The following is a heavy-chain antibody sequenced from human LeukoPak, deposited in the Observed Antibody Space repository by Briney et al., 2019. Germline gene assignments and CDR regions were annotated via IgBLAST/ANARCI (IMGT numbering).Heavy chain of an antibody. CDR3: ARIGYCSSTSCSHTFDI. J-gene: IGHJ3*02. Sequence: PGGSLRLSCAASGFTFRSYWMTWVRQAPGKGLEWVANIKQDGSEKYYVDSVKGRFTVSRDNAKNSLYLQMNSLRADDTAVYYCARIGYCSSTSCSHTFDIWGQGTMVTVSS. V-gene: IGHV3-7*03. CDR2: IKQDGSEK. CDR1: GFTFRSYW. D-gene: IGHD2-2*01.